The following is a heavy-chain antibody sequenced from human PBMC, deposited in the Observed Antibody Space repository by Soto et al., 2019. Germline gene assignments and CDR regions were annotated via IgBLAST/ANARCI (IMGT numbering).Heavy chain of an antibody. J-gene: IGHJ5*02. Sequence: EVQLLESGGGLAQPGGSVRLSCAASGFSFDEYAMTWVRQAAGKGLEWVSAISGSGDNTYYADSVKGRFTISRDNSKNTLYLQLNSLRAEDTAVYYCAKESIYCSGGSCYSGELEPWGQGTLVTVSS. CDR3: AKESIYCSGGSCYSGELEP. D-gene: IGHD2-15*01. CDR1: GFSFDEYA. V-gene: IGHV3-23*01. CDR2: ISGSGDNT.